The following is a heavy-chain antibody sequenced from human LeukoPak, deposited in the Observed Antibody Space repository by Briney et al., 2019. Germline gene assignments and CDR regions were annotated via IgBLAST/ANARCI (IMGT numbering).Heavy chain of an antibody. V-gene: IGHV3-11*01. J-gene: IGHJ3*02. CDR1: GFTFSDCY. CDR2: ISSSGSTI. D-gene: IGHD3-9*01. Sequence: PGGSLRLSCAASGFTFSDCYMSWIRQAPGKGLEWVSYISSSGSTIYYADSVKGRFTISRDNAKNSLYLQMNSLRAEDTAVYYCARDSMYYDILTGYYFSDKEYAFDIWGQGTMVTVSS. CDR3: ARDSMYYDILTGYYFSDKEYAFDI.